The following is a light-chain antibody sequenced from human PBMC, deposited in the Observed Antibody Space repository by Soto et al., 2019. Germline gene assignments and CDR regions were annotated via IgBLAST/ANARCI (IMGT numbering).Light chain of an antibody. J-gene: IGLJ2*01. CDR2: EVS. V-gene: IGLV2-14*01. Sequence: QSALTQPASMSGSPGRSITISCTGTSSDVGGYNYVSWYQQHPGKAPKLMIYEVSNRPSGISNRFSGSKSGNTASLTISGLQDEDEADYYCSSHTRSSTIVFGGGTKLTVL. CDR3: SSHTRSSTIV. CDR1: SSDVGGYNY.